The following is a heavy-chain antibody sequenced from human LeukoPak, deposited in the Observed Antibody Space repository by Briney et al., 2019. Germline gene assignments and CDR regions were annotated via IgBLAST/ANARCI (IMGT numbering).Heavy chain of an antibody. J-gene: IGHJ4*02. CDR2: MNPNSGNT. D-gene: IGHD3-10*01. Sequence: GASVKVSCKASGYTFTTYDLNGVGQAAGQGREGMGWMNPNSGNTGYAQKFHRSVTITSNTSISTAYLELNNLTSEATAVYYCASRIRAAPTDHWGQGTLVTVSP. V-gene: IGHV1-8*01. CDR3: ASRIRAAPTDH. CDR1: GYTFTTYD.